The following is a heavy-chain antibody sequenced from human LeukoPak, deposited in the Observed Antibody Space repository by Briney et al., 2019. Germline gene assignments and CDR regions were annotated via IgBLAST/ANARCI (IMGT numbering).Heavy chain of an antibody. CDR2: IYHSGST. D-gene: IGHD1-1*01. Sequence: SETLSLTCAVSGGSISSGGYSWSWIRQPPGKGLEWIGYIYHSGSTYYNPSLKSRVTISVDRSKNQFSLKLRSVTAADTAVYYCARGAETGAFDIWGQGTMVTVSS. V-gene: IGHV4-30-2*01. J-gene: IGHJ3*02. CDR1: GGSISSGGYS. CDR3: ARGAETGAFDI.